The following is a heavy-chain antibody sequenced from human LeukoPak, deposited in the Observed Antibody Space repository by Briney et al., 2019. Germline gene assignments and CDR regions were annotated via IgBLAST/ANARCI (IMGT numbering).Heavy chain of an antibody. CDR3: ARDHHRRLYDSQARDTFDI. J-gene: IGHJ3*02. Sequence: GGSLRLSCAASGFSFSSYSMNWVRQAPGKGLEWVSSISSSSSYIYYADSVKGRFTISRDNAKNSLYLQMNSLRAEDTAVYYCARDHHRRLYDSQARDTFDIWGQGTMVTVSS. V-gene: IGHV3-21*01. CDR1: GFSFSSYS. D-gene: IGHD3-22*01. CDR2: ISSSSSYI.